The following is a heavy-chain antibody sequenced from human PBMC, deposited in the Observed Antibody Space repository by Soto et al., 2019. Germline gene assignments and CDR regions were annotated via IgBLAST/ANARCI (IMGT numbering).Heavy chain of an antibody. CDR1: GGSISSGGYY. J-gene: IGHJ3*02. Sequence: QVQLQESGPGLVKPSQTLSLTCTVSGGSISSGGYYWSWIRQHPGKGLEWIGYIYYSGSTYYNPSLKSRVAISVDTSKNQFSLKLSSVTAADTAVYYCLVRGVTREAFDIWGQGTMVTVSS. CDR2: IYYSGST. D-gene: IGHD3-10*01. CDR3: LVRGVTREAFDI. V-gene: IGHV4-31*03.